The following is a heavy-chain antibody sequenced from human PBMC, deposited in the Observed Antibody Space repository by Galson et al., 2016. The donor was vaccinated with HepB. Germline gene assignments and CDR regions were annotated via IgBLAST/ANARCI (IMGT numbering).Heavy chain of an antibody. Sequence: SLRLSCAASGFTLHNYGMSWVRQAPGKGLEWVSSISGSAVYTNYADSVKGRFTISRANSETTLHLQMDSLRAENTAVYYCAKNRYDYGPLEDWGQGTLVTVSS. CDR1: GFTLHNYG. J-gene: IGHJ4*02. V-gene: IGHV3-23*01. D-gene: IGHD4/OR15-4a*01. CDR3: AKNRYDYGPLED. CDR2: ISGSAVYT.